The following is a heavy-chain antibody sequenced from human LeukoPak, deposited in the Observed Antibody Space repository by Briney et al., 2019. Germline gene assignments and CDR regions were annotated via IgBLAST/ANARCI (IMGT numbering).Heavy chain of an antibody. CDR3: ARAAGAARMDV. V-gene: IGHV3-7*01. J-gene: IGHJ6*03. CDR2: IKYDGSEK. D-gene: IGHD1-26*01. CDR1: GFSFSSSW. Sequence: GGSLRLSCAASGFSFSSSWMSWVRQAPGKGLGWVANIKYDGSEKYYVDSVKGRFTISRDNAKNSQYLQMNSLRADDTAVYYCARAAGAARMDVWGEGTTVIVSS.